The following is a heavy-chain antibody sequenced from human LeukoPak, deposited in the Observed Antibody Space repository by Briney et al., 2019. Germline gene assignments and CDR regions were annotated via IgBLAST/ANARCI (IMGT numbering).Heavy chain of an antibody. V-gene: IGHV4-4*09. J-gene: IGHJ4*02. CDR1: GGSISSYY. CDR3: ARRGDGYNRPFDY. D-gene: IGHD5-24*01. Sequence: SETLSLTCTVSGGSISSYYWSWIRQHPGKGLEWIGYIYTSGSTNYNPSLQSRVTISVDTSKIQFSLKLSSVTAADTAVYYCARRGDGYNRPFDYWGQGTLVTVSS. CDR2: IYTSGST.